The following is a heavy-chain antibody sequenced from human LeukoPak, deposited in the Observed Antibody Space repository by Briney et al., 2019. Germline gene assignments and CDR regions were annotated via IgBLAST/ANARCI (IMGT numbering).Heavy chain of an antibody. Sequence: GASVKVSCKASGYTFTGYYMHWVRQAPGQGLGWMGWINPNSGGTNYAQKFQGRVTMTRDTSISTAYMELSRLRSDDTAVYYCARVGVPAATYYYGMDVWGQGTTVTVSS. CDR3: ARVGVPAATYYYGMDV. D-gene: IGHD2-2*01. CDR1: GYTFTGYY. V-gene: IGHV1-2*02. J-gene: IGHJ6*02. CDR2: INPNSGGT.